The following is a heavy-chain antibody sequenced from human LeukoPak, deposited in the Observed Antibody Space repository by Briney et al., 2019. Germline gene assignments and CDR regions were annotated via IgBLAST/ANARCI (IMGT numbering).Heavy chain of an antibody. CDR3: ARSQREVYCSGGSCYSSDAFDI. V-gene: IGHV3-21*01. D-gene: IGHD2-15*01. CDR1: GFTFSSYS. CDR2: ISSSSSYI. J-gene: IGHJ3*02. Sequence: PGGTLRLSCAASGFTFSSYSMNWVRQAPGKGLEWVSSISSSSSYIYYADSVKGRFTISRDNAKNSLYLQMNSLRAEDTAVYYCARSQREVYCSGGSCYSSDAFDIWGQGTMVTVSS.